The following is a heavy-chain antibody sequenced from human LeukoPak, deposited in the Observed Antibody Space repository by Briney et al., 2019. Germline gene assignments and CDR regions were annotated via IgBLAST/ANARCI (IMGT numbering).Heavy chain of an antibody. J-gene: IGHJ6*03. V-gene: IGHV4-39*01. Sequence: SETLSLTCTVSGGSISSSSYYWGWIRQPPGKGLEWIGSIYYSGSTYYNPSLKSRVTISVDTSKNQFSLKLSSVTAADTAVYYCARLDYGGNLYYYYYYMDVWGKGTTVTVYS. CDR1: GGSISSSSYY. CDR3: ARLDYGGNLYYYYYYMDV. D-gene: IGHD4-23*01. CDR2: IYYSGST.